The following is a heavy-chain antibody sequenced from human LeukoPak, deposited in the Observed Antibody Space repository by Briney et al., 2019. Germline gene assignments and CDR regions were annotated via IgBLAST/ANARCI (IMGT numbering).Heavy chain of an antibody. CDR2: IHYTGTT. Sequence: SETLSLTCTVSGGSISSIGHYWGWIRQPPGKGLEWIGTIHYTGTTYYNPSLKSRVTISVDTSKNHFSLRLTSETAADTAVYYCARQEYSGYDYPVDYWGQGTLVTVSS. V-gene: IGHV4-39*01. CDR3: ARQEYSGYDYPVDY. D-gene: IGHD5-12*01. J-gene: IGHJ4*02. CDR1: GGSISSIGHY.